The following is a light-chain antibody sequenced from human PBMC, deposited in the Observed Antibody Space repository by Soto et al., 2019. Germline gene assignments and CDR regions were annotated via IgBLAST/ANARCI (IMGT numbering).Light chain of an antibody. V-gene: IGLV2-14*01. Sequence: QSVLTQPASVSGSPGQSITISCTGTNSDVGGYNYVSWYQQHPGKAPELMIYEVSHRPSGVSDRFSGSKSDNTASLTISGLQAEDEADYYCSSYTSISTLYVFVTGTKVTVL. CDR3: SSYTSISTLYV. CDR1: NSDVGGYNY. J-gene: IGLJ1*01. CDR2: EVS.